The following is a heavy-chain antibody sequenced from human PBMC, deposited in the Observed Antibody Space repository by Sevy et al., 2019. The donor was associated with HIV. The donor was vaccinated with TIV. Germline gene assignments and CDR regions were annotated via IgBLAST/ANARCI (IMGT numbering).Heavy chain of an antibody. CDR2: IYTSGSN. D-gene: IGHD6-19*01. CDR1: GGSISSYY. Sequence: SETLSLTCTVSGGSISSYYWSWIRQPAGKGLEWIGRIYTSGSNNYNPSLKSRVTMSVDTSKNQFSLKLRSLTAADTAVYYCARDIAVAGSNWFDPWGQGTLVTVSS. J-gene: IGHJ5*02. V-gene: IGHV4-4*07. CDR3: ARDIAVAGSNWFDP.